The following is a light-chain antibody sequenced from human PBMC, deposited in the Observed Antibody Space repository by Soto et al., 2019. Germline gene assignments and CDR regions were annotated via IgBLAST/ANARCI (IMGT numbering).Light chain of an antibody. CDR1: SSDIGAYNY. CDR3: SSYAGSNDRWV. J-gene: IGLJ3*02. V-gene: IGLV2-8*01. CDR2: EVS. Sequence: QSALTQPPSASGSPGQSVTISCTGTSSDIGAYNYVSWYQQHPGKAPKLMIHEVSKRPSGVPDRFSGSKSGNTASLTVSGLQAEDDADYYCSSYAGSNDRWVFGVGTKLTVL.